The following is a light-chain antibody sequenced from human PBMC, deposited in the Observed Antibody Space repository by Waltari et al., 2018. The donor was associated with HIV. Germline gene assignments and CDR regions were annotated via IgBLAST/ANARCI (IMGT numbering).Light chain of an antibody. CDR2: DVS. CDR3: SSYTSSSTLV. Sequence: PGQSITISCTGTSSDVGGYNYVSWYQQYAGKAPKLMIYDVSNRPSGVSNRFSGSKSGNTASLTISGLQAEDEADYYCSSYTSSSTLVFGGGTKLTVL. CDR1: SSDVGGYNY. V-gene: IGLV2-14*04. J-gene: IGLJ2*01.